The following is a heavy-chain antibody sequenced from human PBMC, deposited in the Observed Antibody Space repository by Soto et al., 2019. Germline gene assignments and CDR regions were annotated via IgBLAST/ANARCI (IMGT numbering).Heavy chain of an antibody. CDR2: INPNSGCT. CDR3: AREELPIYYYGMDV. J-gene: IGHJ6*02. Sequence: SSVKVSCTASGYIFTGYNMPSVRQAPGQGLEWMGWINPNSGCTKYAQKFQGRVTMTRDTSLSTAYMELSSLRSDDTSVYYCAREELPIYYYGMDVWGQGTTVPVSS. CDR1: GYIFTGYN. V-gene: IGHV1-2*02. D-gene: IGHD1-7*01.